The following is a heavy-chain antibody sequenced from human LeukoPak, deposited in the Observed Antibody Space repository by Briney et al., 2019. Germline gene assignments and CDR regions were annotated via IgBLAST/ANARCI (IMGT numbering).Heavy chain of an antibody. D-gene: IGHD6-19*01. J-gene: IGHJ3*02. V-gene: IGHV3-30-3*01. CDR3: ARALSSGWSHAFDI. CDR1: GFTFSVYT. CDR2: MSSDGSNK. Sequence: SGGSPRLSCAASGFTFSVYTIHWVRQAPGKGLEWVAVMSSDGSNKYYADSVKGRFTISRDNSRNTMYLQMNSLRAEDTAVYYCARALSSGWSHAFDIWGQGTMVTVSS.